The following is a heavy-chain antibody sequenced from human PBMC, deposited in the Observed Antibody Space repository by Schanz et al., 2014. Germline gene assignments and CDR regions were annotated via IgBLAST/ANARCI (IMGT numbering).Heavy chain of an antibody. V-gene: IGHV1-3*01. D-gene: IGHD3-10*01. J-gene: IGHJ6*03. CDR2: INVGNGNM. CDR1: GGTFSTYP. Sequence: QVQLVQSGAEVKKPGSSMKVSCKASGGTFSTYPINWLRQAPGQGLEWMGRINVGNGNMKYSQKFQGRVTITRDTSASTAYMELNSLTSEDTAVYYCARVSMEFERGKSYYYYMDVWGRGTTVTVSS. CDR3: ARVSMEFERGKSYYYYMDV.